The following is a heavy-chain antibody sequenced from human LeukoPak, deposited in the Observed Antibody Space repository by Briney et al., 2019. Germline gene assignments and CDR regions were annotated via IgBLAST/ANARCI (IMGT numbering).Heavy chain of an antibody. CDR1: GFTFDDYA. CDR2: ISWNSGSI. Sequence: GGSLRLSCAASGFTFDDYAMHWVRHAPGKGLEWVSGISWNSGSIGYADSVKGRFTISRDNAKNSLYLQMNSLRAEDTAVYYCARVDTMVRGPSYYYYMDVWGKGTTVTISS. V-gene: IGHV3-9*01. D-gene: IGHD3-10*01. J-gene: IGHJ6*03. CDR3: ARVDTMVRGPSYYYYMDV.